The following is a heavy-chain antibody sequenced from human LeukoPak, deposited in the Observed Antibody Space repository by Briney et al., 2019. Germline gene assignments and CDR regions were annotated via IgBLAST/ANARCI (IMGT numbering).Heavy chain of an antibody. J-gene: IGHJ6*03. V-gene: IGHV4-4*07. D-gene: IGHD3-22*01. Sequence: SETLSLTCTVSGGSISNYYWSWIRQPAGKGLEWIGRIYSSGTTYYNPSLKSRVTISVDKSKNQFSLKLSSVTAADTAVYYCARAHPTYDSSGYYPYYYYYMDVWGKGTTVTVSS. CDR1: GGSISNYY. CDR3: ARAHPTYDSSGYYPYYYYYMDV. CDR2: IYSSGTT.